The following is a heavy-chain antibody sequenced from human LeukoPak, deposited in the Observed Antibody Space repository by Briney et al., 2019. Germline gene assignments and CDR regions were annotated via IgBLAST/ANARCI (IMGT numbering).Heavy chain of an antibody. CDR3: ARDSTVVDYYYGMDV. D-gene: IGHD4-23*01. Sequence: SVKVSCKASGGTFSSYAISWVRQAPGQGLEWMGGIIPIFGTANYAQKFQGRVTTTADESTSTAYMELSSLRSEDTAVYYCARDSTVVDYYYGMDVWGQGTTVTVSS. V-gene: IGHV1-69*13. CDR2: IIPIFGTA. CDR1: GGTFSSYA. J-gene: IGHJ6*02.